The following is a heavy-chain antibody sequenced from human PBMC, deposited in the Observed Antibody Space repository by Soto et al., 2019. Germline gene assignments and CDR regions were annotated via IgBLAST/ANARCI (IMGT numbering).Heavy chain of an antibody. V-gene: IGHV4-59*11. CDR3: ARGGWSLDY. D-gene: IGHD2-15*01. CDR1: GGSIISHY. CDR2: IHYTGST. Sequence: QVQLQESGPGLVKPSETLSLTCSVSGGSIISHYWSWIRQPPGKGLEWIGYIHYTGSTESNPSLKSRLTISVDTSKNQFSLKLSSVTAADTAVYYCARGGWSLDYWGQGTLVTVSS. J-gene: IGHJ4*02.